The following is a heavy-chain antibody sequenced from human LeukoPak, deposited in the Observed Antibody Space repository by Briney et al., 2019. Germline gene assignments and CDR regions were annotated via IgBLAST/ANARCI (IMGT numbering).Heavy chain of an antibody. V-gene: IGHV4-59*01. CDR2: IYYSGST. CDR1: GGSISSYY. J-gene: IGHJ5*02. CDR3: ARGGAGCSSTSCYFRFDP. Sequence: SETLSLTCTVSGGSISSYYWSWIRQPPGKGLEWIGYIYYSGSTNYNPSLKSRVTISVDTSKNQFSLKLSSVTAADTAVYYCARGGAGCSSTSCYFRFDPWGQGTLVTASS. D-gene: IGHD2-2*01.